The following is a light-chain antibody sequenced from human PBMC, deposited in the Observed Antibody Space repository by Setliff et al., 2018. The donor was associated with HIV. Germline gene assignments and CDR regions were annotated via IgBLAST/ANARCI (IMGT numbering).Light chain of an antibody. Sequence: QSVLTQPASVSGSPGQSITISCTGTSSDVGGYTYVSWYQQHPGKAPKLIIYEVRNRPSGVSTRFSGSKSGNTASLTISGLQPGDEADYYCASYAITNTLPFGTGTKVT. CDR1: SSDVGGYTY. CDR3: ASYAITNTLP. CDR2: EVR. J-gene: IGLJ1*01. V-gene: IGLV2-14*03.